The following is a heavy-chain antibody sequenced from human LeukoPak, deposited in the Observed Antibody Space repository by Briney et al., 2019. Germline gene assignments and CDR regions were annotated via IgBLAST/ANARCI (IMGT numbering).Heavy chain of an antibody. CDR2: ISYSGST. D-gene: IGHD6-13*01. CDR3: ARTVPRAGYGSSWHLDY. V-gene: IGHV4-59*01. J-gene: IGHJ4*02. Sequence: SETLSLTCTVSGGSISSYYWSWIRQPPGKGLEWIAYISYSGSTNYNPSLKSRVTISVNTSKNQFSLRLNSVTAADTAVYYCARTVPRAGYGSSWHLDYWGQGTLVTVSS. CDR1: GGSISSYY.